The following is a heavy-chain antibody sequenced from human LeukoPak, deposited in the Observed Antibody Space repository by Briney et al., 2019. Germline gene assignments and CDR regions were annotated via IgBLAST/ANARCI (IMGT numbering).Heavy chain of an antibody. J-gene: IGHJ3*01. CDR1: GFTFSSYG. CDR3: AKGMNYYDSSGPN. CDR2: IRYDGSNK. D-gene: IGHD3-22*01. Sequence: GGSLRLSCAASGFTFSSYGMHWVRQAPGKGLEWVAFIRYDGSNKYYADSVKGRFTISRDNSKNTLYLQMNSLRAEDTAVYYCAKGMNYYDSSGPNWGQGTMVTVSS. V-gene: IGHV3-30*02.